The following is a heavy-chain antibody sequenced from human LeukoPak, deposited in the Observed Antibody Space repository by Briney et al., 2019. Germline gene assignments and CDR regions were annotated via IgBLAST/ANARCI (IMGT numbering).Heavy chain of an antibody. Sequence: GGSLRLSCAVSGLTFTSYWMSWVRQAPGKGLEWVANINEDGSYKYHADPVKGRLTISRDNAKNSLYLQMNSLRAEDTAVYYCVRGTHYGDSWYFDLWGRGTLVTVSS. D-gene: IGHD4-17*01. CDR1: GLTFTSYW. CDR2: INEDGSYK. J-gene: IGHJ2*01. CDR3: VRGTHYGDSWYFDL. V-gene: IGHV3-7*01.